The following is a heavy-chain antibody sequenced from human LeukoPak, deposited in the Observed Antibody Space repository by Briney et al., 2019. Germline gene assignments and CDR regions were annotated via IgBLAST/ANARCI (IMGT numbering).Heavy chain of an antibody. J-gene: IGHJ6*02. CDR3: ARNTNYYDSSGYYGPAYGMDV. CDR2: IYSGGST. D-gene: IGHD3-22*01. Sequence: GGSLRLSCAASGFTVSSNYMSWVRQAPGKGLEWVPVIYSGGSTYYADSVKGRFTISRDNSKNTLYLQMNSLRAEDTAVYYCARNTNYYDSSGYYGPAYGMDVWGQGTTVTVSS. CDR1: GFTVSSNY. V-gene: IGHV3-66*01.